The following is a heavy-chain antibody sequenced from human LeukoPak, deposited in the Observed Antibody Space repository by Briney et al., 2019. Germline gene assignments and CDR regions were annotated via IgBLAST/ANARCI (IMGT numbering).Heavy chain of an antibody. J-gene: IGHJ4*02. CDR2: ISYDGSNK. D-gene: IGHD1-1*01. CDR1: GFTFSNYA. Sequence: GGSLRLSCAASGFTFSNYAMNWVRQAPGKGLEWVAVISYDGSNKYYADSVKGRFTISRDNSKNTLYLQMNSLRAEDTAVYYCAKDLTGGIGYWGQGTLVTVSS. V-gene: IGHV3-30*18. CDR3: AKDLTGGIGY.